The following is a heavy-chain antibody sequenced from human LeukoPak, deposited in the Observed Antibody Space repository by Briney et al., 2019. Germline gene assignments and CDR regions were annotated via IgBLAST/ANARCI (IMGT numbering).Heavy chain of an antibody. CDR2: ISRSGGST. CDR1: GFTFSSYA. CDR3: AKDGGGSYSTYAFDI. V-gene: IGHV3-23*01. D-gene: IGHD1-26*01. Sequence: PGGSLRLSCAASGFTFSSYAMSWVRQAPGKGLEWVSGISRSGGSTYYADSVKGRFTISRDNSKNTLYLQMNSLRAEDTAAYYCAKDGGGSYSTYAFDIWGQGTMVTVSS. J-gene: IGHJ3*02.